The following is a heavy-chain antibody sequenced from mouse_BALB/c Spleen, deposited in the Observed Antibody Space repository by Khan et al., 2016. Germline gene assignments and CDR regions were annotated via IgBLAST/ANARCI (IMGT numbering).Heavy chain of an antibody. CDR2: IWPGGST. D-gene: IGHD1-1*02. Sequence: VELVESGPGLVAPSQSLSITCTVSGFSLTRYGVHWVRQPPGKGLEWLGVIWPGGSTSYNSALMSRLSISKDNSKSQVFLQMNSLQTDDTAMYYCDRDRASHINIAMDYWGQGTSVTVSS. J-gene: IGHJ4*01. V-gene: IGHV2-9*02. CDR3: DRDRASHINIAMDY. CDR1: GFSLTRYG.